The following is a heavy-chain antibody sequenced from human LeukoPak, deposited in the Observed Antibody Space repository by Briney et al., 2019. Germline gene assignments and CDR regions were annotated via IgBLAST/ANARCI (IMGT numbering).Heavy chain of an antibody. D-gene: IGHD3-22*01. Sequence: ASVKVSCKVSGYSLSELSMHWVRQAPGKGLEWMGGFDPEDGKTINAQKFQGRLTMTEDTSTDTAYMELSSLRSEDTAVYYCTTVRFEVDSSGYYHDYFDPWGQGTLVTVSS. CDR1: GYSLSELS. J-gene: IGHJ5*02. CDR3: TTVRFEVDSSGYYHDYFDP. CDR2: FDPEDGKT. V-gene: IGHV1-24*01.